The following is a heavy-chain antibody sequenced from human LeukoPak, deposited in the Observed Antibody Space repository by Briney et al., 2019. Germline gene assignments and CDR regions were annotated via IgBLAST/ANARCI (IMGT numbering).Heavy chain of an antibody. CDR1: GFTFSSYG. Sequence: PGRSLRLSCAASGFTFSSYGMHWVRQAPGKGLEWVAVISYDGSNKYYADSVKDRFTISRDNSKNTLYLQMNSLRAEDTAVYYCATEYCGGDCYFDYWGQGTLVTVSS. J-gene: IGHJ4*02. CDR3: ATEYCGGDCYFDY. CDR2: ISYDGSNK. D-gene: IGHD2-21*02. V-gene: IGHV3-30*03.